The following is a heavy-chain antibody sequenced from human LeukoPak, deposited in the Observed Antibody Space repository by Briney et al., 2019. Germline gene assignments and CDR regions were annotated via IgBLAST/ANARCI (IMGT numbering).Heavy chain of an antibody. D-gene: IGHD3-10*02. CDR2: ISSSGSTI. Sequence: PGGSLRLSCAASGFTLSSYEMNWVRQAPGKGLEWVSYISSSGSTIYYADSVKGRFTISRDKAKNSLYLQMNSLRAEDTAVYYCAELGITMIGGVWGKGTTVTISS. J-gene: IGHJ6*04. V-gene: IGHV3-48*03. CDR1: GFTLSSYE. CDR3: AELGITMIGGV.